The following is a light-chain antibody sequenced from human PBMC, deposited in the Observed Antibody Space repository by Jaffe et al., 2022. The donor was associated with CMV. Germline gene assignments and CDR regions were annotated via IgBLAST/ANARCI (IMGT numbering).Light chain of an antibody. V-gene: IGKV2-29*02. CDR2: AVS. CDR3: MQGIYLPYT. Sequence: EIVMTQTPLSLSVTPGQPASISCRSTQSLLFSDGRTYLYWYLQKPGQSPQLLIYAVSSRFSGVPDRFSGSGSGTVFTLRISRVEAEDVGVYYCMQGIYLPYTFGQGTKLEI. CDR1: QSLLFSDGRTY. J-gene: IGKJ2*01.